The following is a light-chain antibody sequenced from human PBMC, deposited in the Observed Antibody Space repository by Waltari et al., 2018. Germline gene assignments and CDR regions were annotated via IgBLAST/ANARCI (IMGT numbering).Light chain of an antibody. CDR2: YVS. V-gene: IGKV3-11*01. CDR3: QQRRNWPLT. CDR1: QSVDWY. Sequence: EIVLTQSPATLSLSVGEKATLSCRASQSVDWYLAWYQQKPGQAPRLLIYYVSNRATGIPARFSGSGSDTDFTLTISSLEPEDFAVYFCQQRRNWPLTFGGGTKVEIK. J-gene: IGKJ4*01.